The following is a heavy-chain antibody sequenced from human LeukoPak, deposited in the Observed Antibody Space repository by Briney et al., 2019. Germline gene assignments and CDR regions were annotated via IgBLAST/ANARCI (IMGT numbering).Heavy chain of an antibody. CDR2: IYYSGST. Sequence: SETLSLTCTVSGGSISSYYWSWIRQPPGKGLEWIGYIYYSGSTNYNPSLKSRVTISVDTSKNQFSLKLSSVTATDTAVYYCARHPRFGEYELDYWGQGTLVTVSS. CDR3: ARHPRFGEYELDY. CDR1: GGSISSYY. J-gene: IGHJ4*02. D-gene: IGHD3-10*01. V-gene: IGHV4-59*08.